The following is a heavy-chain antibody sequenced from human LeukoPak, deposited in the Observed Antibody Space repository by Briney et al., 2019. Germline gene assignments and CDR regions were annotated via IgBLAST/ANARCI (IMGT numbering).Heavy chain of an antibody. D-gene: IGHD1-1*01. CDR2: IAYDGSRA. V-gene: IGHV3-33*01. CDR3: TRYNNDHFDY. CDR1: GFTFGGYG. Sequence: GGSLRLSCAGSGFTFGGYGMHWFRQTPGTGLEWVAVIAYDGSRAFYADSVKGRFTISRDNSKNTMSVQMDDLRAEDTAVYYCTRYNNDHFDYWGQGTLVTVSS. J-gene: IGHJ4*02.